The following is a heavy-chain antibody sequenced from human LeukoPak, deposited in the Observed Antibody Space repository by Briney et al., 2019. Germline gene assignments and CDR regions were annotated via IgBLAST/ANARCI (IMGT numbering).Heavy chain of an antibody. Sequence: PGGSLRLSCAPSGLTYNIYNVNWARHAPGKRLEWVSYISSSGSTKYYAGSVKGRFTISRDNVKNSLFLQMNSLSDEDTAVYYCARDFSTGYFDYWGQGTLVTVSS. V-gene: IGHV3-48*02. CDR1: GLTYNIYN. J-gene: IGHJ4*02. CDR2: ISSSGSTK. CDR3: ARDFSTGYFDY. D-gene: IGHD3/OR15-3a*01.